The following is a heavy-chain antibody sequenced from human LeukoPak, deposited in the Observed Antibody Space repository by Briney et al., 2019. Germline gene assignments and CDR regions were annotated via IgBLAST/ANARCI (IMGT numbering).Heavy chain of an antibody. CDR1: GFTFSSYS. V-gene: IGHV4-4*07. CDR2: IYTSGST. D-gene: IGHD2/OR15-2a*01. CDR3: ARQTTYLRDAFDI. J-gene: IGHJ3*02. Sequence: KTGGSLRLSCAASGFTFSSYSMSWIRQPAGKGLEWIGRIYTSGSTNYNPSLKSRVTMSVDTSKNQFSLKLSSVTAADTAVYYCARQTTYLRDAFDIWGQGTMVTVSS.